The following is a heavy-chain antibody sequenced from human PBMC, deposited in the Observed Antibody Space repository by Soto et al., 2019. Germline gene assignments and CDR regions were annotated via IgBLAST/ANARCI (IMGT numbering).Heavy chain of an antibody. CDR3: ARDEGSIAARPYYYGMDV. CDR1: GGTFSSYA. J-gene: IGHJ6*02. CDR2: IIPIFGTA. Sequence: QVQLVQSGAEVKKPGSSVKVSCKASGGTFSSYAISWVRQAPGQGLEWMGGIIPIFGTANYAQKFQGRVTITADESTSTAYMELGSLRSEDTAVYYCARDEGSIAARPYYYGMDVWGQGTTVTVSS. D-gene: IGHD6-6*01. V-gene: IGHV1-69*01.